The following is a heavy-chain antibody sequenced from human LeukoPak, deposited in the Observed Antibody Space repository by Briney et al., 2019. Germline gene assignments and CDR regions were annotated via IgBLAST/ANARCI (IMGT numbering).Heavy chain of an antibody. CDR1: GFTFSSYA. CDR3: AREITMVRGAEDY. Sequence: GGSLRLSCAASGFTFSSYAMSWVRQAPGKGLEWVSAISGSGGSTYYADSVRGRFTISRDNSKNTLYLQMNSLRAEDTAVYYCAREITMVRGAEDYWGQGTLVTVSS. D-gene: IGHD3-10*01. V-gene: IGHV3-23*01. J-gene: IGHJ4*02. CDR2: ISGSGGST.